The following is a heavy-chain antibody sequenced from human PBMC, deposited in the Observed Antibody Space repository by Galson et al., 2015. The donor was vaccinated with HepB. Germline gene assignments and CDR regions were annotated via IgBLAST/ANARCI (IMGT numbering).Heavy chain of an antibody. V-gene: IGHV2-26*01. Sequence: PALVKPTQTLTLTCTVSGFSLSNARMGVSWIRQPPGKALEWLAHIFSNDDKSYSTSLKSRLTISKDTSKSQVVLTMTNMDPVDTATYYCARIYRSSSSLVYRKGAQFFDYWGQGTLVTVSS. CDR1: GFSLSNARMG. CDR2: IFSNDDK. J-gene: IGHJ4*02. D-gene: IGHD6-6*01. CDR3: ARIYRSSSSLVYRKGAQFFDY.